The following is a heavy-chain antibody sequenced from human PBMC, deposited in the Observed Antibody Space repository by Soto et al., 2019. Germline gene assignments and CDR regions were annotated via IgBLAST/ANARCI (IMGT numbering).Heavy chain of an antibody. CDR1: GFTFSAYW. D-gene: IGHD1-26*01. J-gene: IGHJ6*02. V-gene: IGHV3-7*04. CDR2: IKQDGGEK. Sequence: EVQLVESGGGLVQPGGSLRLSCAASGFTFSAYWMSWVRQAPGKGLEGVANIKQDGGEKYYVDSVKGRFTSSRDNAKNSLYLQMNSLRAEDTAVYYCARSGSGSYYYYYGMDVWGQGTTVTVSS. CDR3: ARSGSGSYYYYYGMDV.